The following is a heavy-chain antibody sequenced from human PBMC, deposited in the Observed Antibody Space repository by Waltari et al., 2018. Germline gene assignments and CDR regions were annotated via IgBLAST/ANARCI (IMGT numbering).Heavy chain of an antibody. CDR3: ARDYDILTGYYPLDY. Sequence: QVQLVQSGAEVKKPGASVKVSCKASGYTFTGYYMHWVRQAPGQGLEWMGWINPNSGGTNYAQKFQGRVTMTRDTSISTAYMELSRLRSDDTAVYYCARDYDILTGYYPLDYWGQGTLVTVSS. V-gene: IGHV1-2*02. CDR1: GYTFTGYY. J-gene: IGHJ4*02. D-gene: IGHD3-9*01. CDR2: INPNSGGT.